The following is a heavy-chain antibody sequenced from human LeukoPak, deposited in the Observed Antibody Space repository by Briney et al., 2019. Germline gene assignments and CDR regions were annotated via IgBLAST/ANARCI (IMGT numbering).Heavy chain of an antibody. V-gene: IGHV1-2*02. Sequence: ASVKVSCKASGYTFSDYIHWVRQAPGQGLEWLGWINPNSGGTKYAQKFQGRVTMTRDTSITTAYMDLGSLGSDDTAVFYCVRKSATRRTSEFDYWGQGTPVTVSS. J-gene: IGHJ4*02. CDR2: INPNSGGT. CDR1: GYTFSDY. D-gene: IGHD2-15*01. CDR3: VRKSATRRTSEFDY.